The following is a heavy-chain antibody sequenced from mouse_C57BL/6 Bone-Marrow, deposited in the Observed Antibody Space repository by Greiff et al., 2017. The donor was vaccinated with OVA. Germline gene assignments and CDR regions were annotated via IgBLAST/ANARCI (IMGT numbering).Heavy chain of an antibody. V-gene: IGHV1-72*01. CDR3: ARSHYYGSSYYYFDY. Sequence: VHLVESVAELVRPGASVKLSCTASGFNIKNTYMHWVKQRPEQGLEWIGRIDPNSGGTKYNEKFKSKATLTVDKPSSTAYMQLSSLTSEDSAVYYCARSHYYGSSYYYFDYWGQGTTLTVSS. J-gene: IGHJ2*01. CDR1: GFNIKNTY. D-gene: IGHD1-1*01. CDR2: IDPNSGGT.